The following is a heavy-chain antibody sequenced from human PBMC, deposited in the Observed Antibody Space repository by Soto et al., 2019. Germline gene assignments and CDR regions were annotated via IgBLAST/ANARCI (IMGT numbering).Heavy chain of an antibody. CDR3: ARSPDSSGYYPRWYYYGMDV. Sequence: SETLSLTCTVSGGSISSGDCYWSWIRQPPGKGLEWIGFMYYSGSTYYNPSLKSRVTISVDTSKNQFSLKLSSVTAADTAVYYCARSPDSSGYYPRWYYYGMDVWGQGTTVTVSS. V-gene: IGHV4-30-4*01. J-gene: IGHJ6*02. D-gene: IGHD3-22*01. CDR1: GGSISSGDCY. CDR2: MYYSGST.